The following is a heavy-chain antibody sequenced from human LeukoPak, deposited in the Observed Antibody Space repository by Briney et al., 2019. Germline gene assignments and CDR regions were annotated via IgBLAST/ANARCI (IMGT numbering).Heavy chain of an antibody. D-gene: IGHD6-6*01. CDR1: GGSFSGYY. V-gene: IGHV4-34*01. CDR2: INHSGST. CDR3: ARGRGSSGYFDY. Sequence: SETLSLTCAVYGGSFSGYYWSWIRQPPGKGLEWIGEINHSGSTNYNPSLKSRVTISVDTSKNQFPLKLSSVTAADTAVYYCARGRGSSGYFDYWGQGTLVTVSS. J-gene: IGHJ4*02.